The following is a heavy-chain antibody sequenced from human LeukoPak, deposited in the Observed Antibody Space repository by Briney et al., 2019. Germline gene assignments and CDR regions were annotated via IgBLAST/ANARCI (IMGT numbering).Heavy chain of an antibody. CDR2: INHSGST. J-gene: IGHJ4*02. Sequence: PSETLSLTCAVYGGSFSGYYWSWIRQPPGKGLEWIGEINHSGSTNYNPSLKSRVTISVDTSKNQFSLKLSSVTAADTAVYYCARSRCTNGVCYLGSYYGGNVFDYWGQGTLVTVSS. CDR1: GGSFSGYY. D-gene: IGHD2-8*01. V-gene: IGHV4-34*01. CDR3: ARSRCTNGVCYLGSYYGGNVFDY.